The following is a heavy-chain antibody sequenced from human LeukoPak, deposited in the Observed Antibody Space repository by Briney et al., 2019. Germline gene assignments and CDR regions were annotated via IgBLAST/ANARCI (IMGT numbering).Heavy chain of an antibody. V-gene: IGHV3-7*01. D-gene: IGHD2-2*01. J-gene: IGHJ4*02. CDR3: ASRYCSSTSCYAFDY. CDR2: MKVDGSDI. CDR1: GFTFTNDF. Sequence: GGSLRLSCAASGFTFTNDFMTWVRQAPGKGLEWVANMKVDGSDIHYVDSVKGRFTISSDNARNSLYLQMNTLRVEDTAVYYCASRYCSSTSCYAFDYWGQGTLVTVSS.